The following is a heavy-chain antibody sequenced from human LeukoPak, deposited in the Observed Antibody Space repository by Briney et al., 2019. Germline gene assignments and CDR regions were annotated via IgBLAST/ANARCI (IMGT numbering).Heavy chain of an antibody. J-gene: IGHJ4*02. CDR1: GFTFSDYA. Sequence: GGSLRLSCSASGFTFSDYAMHWVRQAPGKGPEYVSAISGNVGSTYYADSVMGRFTISRDNSKNTLYLQMSSLRGEDTAVYYCVKDRGYTGRNFDYWGQGTLVTVSS. D-gene: IGHD1-26*01. CDR2: ISGNVGST. V-gene: IGHV3-64D*09. CDR3: VKDRGYTGRNFDY.